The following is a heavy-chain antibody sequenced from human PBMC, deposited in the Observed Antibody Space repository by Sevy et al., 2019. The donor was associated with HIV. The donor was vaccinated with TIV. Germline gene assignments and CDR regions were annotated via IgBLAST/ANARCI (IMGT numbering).Heavy chain of an antibody. D-gene: IGHD5-12*01. V-gene: IGHV3-7*01. CDR1: GFTFNSYW. CDR3: AREGSPYDTYYYYYGMDV. Sequence: GGSLRLSCAASGFTFNSYWMRWVRQAPGKGLEWVANIKQDGSEKYYVDSVKGRSTISRDNSQNSLFLQMNTLRAEDTAVYYCAREGSPYDTYYYYYGMDVWGQGTTVTVSS. J-gene: IGHJ6*02. CDR2: IKQDGSEK.